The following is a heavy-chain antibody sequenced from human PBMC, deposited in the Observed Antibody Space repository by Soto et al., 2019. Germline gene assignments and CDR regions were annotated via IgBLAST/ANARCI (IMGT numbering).Heavy chain of an antibody. CDR3: VRGKDPYNTLTYSYYDQ. J-gene: IGHJ5*02. CDR1: GFTCSRYW. Sequence: HPGGSLRLSCAASGFTCSRYWMHWVRQAPGEGLMWVSRINSDGSMTSYADSVKGRFTISRDNAKNTVYLHMNSLRAEDTARYYCVRGKDPYNTLTYSYYDQWGQGTLVTVSS. CDR2: INSDGSMT. D-gene: IGHD4-4*01. V-gene: IGHV3-74*01.